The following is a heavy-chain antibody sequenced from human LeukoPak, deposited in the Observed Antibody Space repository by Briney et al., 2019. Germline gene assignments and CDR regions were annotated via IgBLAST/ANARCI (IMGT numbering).Heavy chain of an antibody. CDR1: GYSFTKYW. CDR2: MYPGESDT. CDR3: ARRVGRTGTTDFDY. V-gene: IGHV5-51*01. Sequence: GESPKTSRKGSGYSFTKYWIGRVRQMPGKGLEWMGIMYPGESDTRFRPSFQGQVPISADKSISTAYRQWSSLKASDTAMYHCARRVGRTGTTDFDYWGQGTLVTVSS. J-gene: IGHJ4*02. D-gene: IGHD1-1*01.